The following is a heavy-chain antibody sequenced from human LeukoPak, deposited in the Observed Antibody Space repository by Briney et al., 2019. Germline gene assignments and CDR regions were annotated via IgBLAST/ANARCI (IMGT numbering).Heavy chain of an antibody. CDR1: GESFSDYY. V-gene: IGHV4-34*01. CDR2: INHSGST. J-gene: IGHJ4*02. CDR3: AREDRAVVTGSPFDY. Sequence: PSETLSLTCAVYGESFSDYYWSWIRQPPGKGLEWIGEINHSGSTNYSPSLKSRVTISVNTSKNQFSLKLSSVTAADTAVYYCAREDRAVVTGSPFDYWGQGTLVTVSS. D-gene: IGHD4-23*01.